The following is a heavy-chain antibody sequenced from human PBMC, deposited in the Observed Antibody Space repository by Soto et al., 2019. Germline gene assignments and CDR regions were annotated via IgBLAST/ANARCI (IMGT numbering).Heavy chain of an antibody. CDR2: IIPILGIA. J-gene: IGHJ5*02. D-gene: IGHD3-9*01. Sequence: QVQLVQSGAEVKKPGSSVKVSCKASGGTFSSYTISWVRQAPGQGLEWMGRIIPILGIANYAQKFQGRVTITADKSTSTAYMELSSLRSEDTAVYYCAREPHYAIGFDPWGQGTLVTVSS. CDR1: GGTFSSYT. CDR3: AREPHYAIGFDP. V-gene: IGHV1-69*08.